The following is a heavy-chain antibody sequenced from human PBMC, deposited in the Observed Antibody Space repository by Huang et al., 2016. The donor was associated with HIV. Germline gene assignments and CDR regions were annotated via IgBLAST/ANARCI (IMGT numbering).Heavy chain of an antibody. V-gene: IGHV1-69*13. CDR1: GGTFNSYA. CDR3: ARSQSGAATAMGSDYYYYNYMDV. D-gene: IGHD5-18*01. J-gene: IGHJ6*03. CDR2: VIPVFGTT. Sequence: QVQLVQSGAEVKKPGSSVKVSCQASGGTFNSYAINWVRQATGEGLEWRVGVIPVFGTTTSAQKFQGRVTITADQSTGPAYMELSSLRSNATAVYYCARSQSGAATAMGSDYYYYNYMDVWGKGTTVTVSS.